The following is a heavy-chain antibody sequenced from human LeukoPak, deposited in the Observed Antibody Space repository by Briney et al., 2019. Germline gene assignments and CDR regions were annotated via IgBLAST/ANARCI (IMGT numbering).Heavy chain of an antibody. Sequence: PGGSLRLSCAASGFTFSSYTMSWVRQAPGKGLEWVSTVSGSGGSTYYADSVKGRFTISRDNSKNTLYLQMNSLRAEDTAVYYCAKCRVSGSGSADYWGQGTLVTVSS. J-gene: IGHJ4*02. CDR3: AKCRVSGSGSADY. V-gene: IGHV3-23*01. D-gene: IGHD3-10*01. CDR1: GFTFSSYT. CDR2: VSGSGGST.